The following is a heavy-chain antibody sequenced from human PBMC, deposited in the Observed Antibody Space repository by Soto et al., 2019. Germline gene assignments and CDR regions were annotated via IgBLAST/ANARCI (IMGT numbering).Heavy chain of an antibody. CDR2: IRSGGSAT. CDR1: GFNFDTEP. CDR3: VRDVNWGFDS. D-gene: IGHD7-27*01. J-gene: IGHJ5*01. V-gene: IGHV3-48*02. Sequence: VQLVESGGGLVHPGGSLKLSCAASGFNFDTEPMNWVRQAPGKGLEWVSNIRSGGSATSYADSVKGRFTISRDNGKNSLYLQMNSLRDEDTAVYFCVRDVNWGFDSWGQGTLVNVSS.